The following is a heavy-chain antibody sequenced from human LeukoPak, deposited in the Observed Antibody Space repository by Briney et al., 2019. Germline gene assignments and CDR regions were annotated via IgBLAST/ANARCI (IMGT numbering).Heavy chain of an antibody. J-gene: IGHJ3*02. V-gene: IGHV3-15*01. CDR1: GFTFSNAW. D-gene: IGHD3-22*01. CDR2: IKSKTDGGTT. Sequence: GGSLRLSCAASGFTFSNAWMSWVRQAPGKGLEWVGRIKSKTDGGTTDYAEPVKGRFTISRDDSKNTLYLQMNSLKTEDTAVYYCTTGPTYYYDSSGYYTDAFDIWGQGTMVTVSS. CDR3: TTGPTYYYDSSGYYTDAFDI.